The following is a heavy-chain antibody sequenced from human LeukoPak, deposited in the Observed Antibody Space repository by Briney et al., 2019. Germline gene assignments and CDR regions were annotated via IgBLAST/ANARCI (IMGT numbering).Heavy chain of an antibody. Sequence: GASVKVSCKASGYTFTSYDINWVRQATGQGLEWMGWMNPNSGNTGYAQKFQGRVTMTRNTSISTAYMELSSLRSEDTAMYYCARSPVHCSSTSCYTQGRDHTLYPWGQGTLVTVSS. V-gene: IGHV1-8*01. CDR2: MNPNSGNT. CDR1: GYTFTSYD. J-gene: IGHJ5*02. D-gene: IGHD2-2*02. CDR3: ARSPVHCSSTSCYTQGRDHTLYP.